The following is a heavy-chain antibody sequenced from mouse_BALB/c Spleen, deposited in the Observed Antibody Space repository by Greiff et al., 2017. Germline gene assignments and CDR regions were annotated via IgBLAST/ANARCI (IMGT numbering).Heavy chain of an antibody. CDR2: INPSTGYT. CDR3: ARRYYGSSYRAMDY. J-gene: IGHJ4*01. D-gene: IGHD1-1*01. V-gene: IGHV1-7*01. CDR1: GYTFTSYW. Sequence: QVQLQQSGAELAKPGASVKMSCKASGYTFTSYWMHWVKQRPGQGLEWIGYINPSTGYTEYNQKFKDKATLTADKSSSTAYMQLSSLTSEDSAVYYCARRYYGSSYRAMDYWGQGTSVTVSS.